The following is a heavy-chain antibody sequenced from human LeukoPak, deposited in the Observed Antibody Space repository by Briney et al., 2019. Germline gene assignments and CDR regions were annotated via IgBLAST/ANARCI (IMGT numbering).Heavy chain of an antibody. D-gene: IGHD3-10*01. CDR1: GGSISDNS. CDR2: FHYSGST. J-gene: IGHJ4*02. V-gene: IGHV4-59*01. CDR3: ASASYGSGSYFAFDY. Sequence: SETLSLTCTVSGGSISDNSWNWIRQAPGKELEWIGYFHYSGSTHYNPSLKSRVTMSVDTSKNQFFLKMNSMTAADTAVYYCASASYGSGSYFAFDYWGQGTLVTVSS.